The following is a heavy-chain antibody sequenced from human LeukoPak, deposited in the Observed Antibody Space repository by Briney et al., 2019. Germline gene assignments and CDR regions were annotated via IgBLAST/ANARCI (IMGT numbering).Heavy chain of an antibody. Sequence: ASVKVSCKASGYTFTGYYMHWVRQAPGQGLEWMGWINPNSGGTNYEQKFQGRVTMNRDTSISTAYMELSRLRSDDTAVYYCARGGNDYGDPAVDYWGQGTLVTVSS. CDR1: GYTFTGYY. V-gene: IGHV1-2*02. CDR3: ARGGNDYGDPAVDY. J-gene: IGHJ4*02. D-gene: IGHD4-17*01. CDR2: INPNSGGT.